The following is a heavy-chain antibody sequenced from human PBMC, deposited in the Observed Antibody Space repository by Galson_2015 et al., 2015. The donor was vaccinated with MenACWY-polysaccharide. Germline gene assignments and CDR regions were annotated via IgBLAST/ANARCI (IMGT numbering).Heavy chain of an antibody. V-gene: IGHV3-43*02. CDR1: GFTFDDSV. CDR3: AKGWGDESGGSIDY. J-gene: IGHJ4*02. D-gene: IGHD3-16*01. CDR2: ISGDGGST. Sequence: SLRLSCAASGFTFDDSVMHWVRQAPGKGLEWVSLISGDGGSTYYADSVKGRFTISRDNSKNSLYLQMYSLRIEDTALYYCAKGWGDESGGSIDYWGQGTLVTVSS.